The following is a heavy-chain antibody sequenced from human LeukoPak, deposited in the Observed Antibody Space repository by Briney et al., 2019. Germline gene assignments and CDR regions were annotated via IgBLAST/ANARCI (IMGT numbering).Heavy chain of an antibody. D-gene: IGHD3-10*02. CDR3: AELGITMIGGV. CDR1: GFTFSSYS. Sequence: GGSLRLSCAASGFTFSSYSMNWVRQAPGKGLEWVSYINGSSSIIYYADSVKGRFTISRDNAKNSLYLQMNSLRAEDTAVYYCAELGITMIGGVWGKGTTVTISS. CDR2: INGSSSII. J-gene: IGHJ6*04. V-gene: IGHV3-48*04.